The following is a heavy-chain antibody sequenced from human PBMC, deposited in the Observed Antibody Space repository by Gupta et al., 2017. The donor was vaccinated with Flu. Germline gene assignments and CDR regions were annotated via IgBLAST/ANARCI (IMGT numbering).Heavy chain of an antibody. CDR3: ARSRYYGSYYYYYYGMDV. D-gene: IGHD3-10*01. V-gene: IGHV1-2*02. CDR1: GSTFTGYS. CDR2: INPNSGGT. J-gene: IGHJ6*02. Sequence: VQLVQSGAEVKKPGASVKVSCKAPGSTFTGYSLHWVRRPPGQGLEWMGWINPNSGGTNYAQKFQGRVTMTRDTSISTAYMELSRLRSDDTAVYYCARSRYYGSYYYYYYGMDVWGQGTTVTVSS.